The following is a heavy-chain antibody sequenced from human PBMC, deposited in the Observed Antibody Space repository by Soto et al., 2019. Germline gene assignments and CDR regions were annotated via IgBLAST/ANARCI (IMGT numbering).Heavy chain of an antibody. D-gene: IGHD6-13*01. CDR1: GGSFSGYY. V-gene: IGHV4-34*01. J-gene: IGHJ4*02. Sequence: QVQLQQWGAGLLKPSETLSLTCAVYGGSFSGYYWSWIRQPPGNGLEWIGEINQSGSTNYNPSLKSRFTISVDTSTNQCSLKRSSVNASDTAVYYCARTYSSSWSPFEYWGQGTLVTVSS. CDR2: INQSGST. CDR3: ARTYSSSWSPFEY.